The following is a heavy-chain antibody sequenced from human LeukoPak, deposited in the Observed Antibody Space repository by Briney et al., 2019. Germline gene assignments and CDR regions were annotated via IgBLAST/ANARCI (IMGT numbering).Heavy chain of an antibody. CDR3: ARGAGWWNY. CDR1: GGSFSGYY. CDR2: IYYSGTT. V-gene: IGHV4-59*01. Sequence: PSETLSLTCAVYGGSFSGYYWSWIRQPPGKGLEWIGYIYYSGTTNYNPSLKSRVTISVDTSKKQFSLKLSSTTAADTAVYYCARGAGWWNYWGQGTLVTVSS. J-gene: IGHJ4*02. D-gene: IGHD6-19*01.